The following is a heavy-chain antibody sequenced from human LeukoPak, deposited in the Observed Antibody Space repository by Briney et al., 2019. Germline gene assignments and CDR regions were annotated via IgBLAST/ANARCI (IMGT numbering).Heavy chain of an antibody. CDR1: GFTFSNYW. CDR3: ARDFWGAYRVDYFDY. V-gene: IGHV3-7*01. D-gene: IGHD3-3*01. J-gene: IGHJ4*02. Sequence: PGGPLRLSCAASGFTFSNYWVSWLPRAPGKALECVANIKQDGSETYYVDSVRGRFTISRDNAKKSLYLEMNSLRAEDTAVYYCARDFWGAYRVDYFDYWGQGTLVSVSS. CDR2: IKQDGSET.